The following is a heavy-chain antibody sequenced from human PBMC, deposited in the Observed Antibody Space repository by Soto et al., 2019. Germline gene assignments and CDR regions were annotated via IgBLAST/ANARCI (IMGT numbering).Heavy chain of an antibody. CDR3: ASLWGWSVDY. V-gene: IGHV4-59*08. J-gene: IGHJ4*02. D-gene: IGHD3-16*01. Sequence: QVQLQESGPGLVKPSETLSLTCTVSGGSISSYYWSWIRQPPGKGLEWIGYIYYSGSTNYNPSLQSRVTISVDTSKNQFSLKLSPVTAADTAVYYCASLWGWSVDYWGQGTLVTVSS. CDR2: IYYSGST. CDR1: GGSISSYY.